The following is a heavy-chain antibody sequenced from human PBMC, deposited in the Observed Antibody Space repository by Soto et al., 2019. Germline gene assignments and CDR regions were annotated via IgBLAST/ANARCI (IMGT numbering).Heavy chain of an antibody. J-gene: IGHJ4*02. D-gene: IGHD4-4*01. Sequence: EVQLLESGGGLVQPGGSLRLSCAASGFTFSSYAMSWVRQPPGKGLEWVSAISGSGVGTYYADSVKGRFTISRDNSKNTIYLQMNSLRAEDTAVYYCAKAPYGVTFPFDYWGQGTLVTVSS. CDR2: ISGSGVGT. CDR1: GFTFSSYA. CDR3: AKAPYGVTFPFDY. V-gene: IGHV3-23*01.